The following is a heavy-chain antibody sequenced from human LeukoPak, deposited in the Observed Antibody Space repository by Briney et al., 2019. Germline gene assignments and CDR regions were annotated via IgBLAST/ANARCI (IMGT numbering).Heavy chain of an antibody. Sequence: PGGSLRLSCAASGFTLSSSAMSWVRQAPGNGLGLVSAISGSGGSTYYADSVKGRFTISKDNSKNTLYLQMNSLRAEDTAVYYCAKGVSGHDYWGQGTLVTVSS. J-gene: IGHJ4*02. CDR1: GFTLSSSA. CDR3: AKGVSGHDY. CDR2: ISGSGGST. D-gene: IGHD3-10*01. V-gene: IGHV3-23*01.